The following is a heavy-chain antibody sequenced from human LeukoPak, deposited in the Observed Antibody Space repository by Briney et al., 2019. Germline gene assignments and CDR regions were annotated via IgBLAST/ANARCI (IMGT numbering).Heavy chain of an antibody. V-gene: IGHV1-18*01. CDR1: GYTFTSYD. D-gene: IGHD1-26*01. CDR2: ISVYNGNT. CDR3: ARFEVGALVDY. Sequence: GASVKVSCKASGYTFTSYDITWVRQAPGQGLERMGWISVYNGNTKYAQKVEGRVTMTTDTSTSTAYMELRSLRSDDTAVYYCARFEVGALVDYWGQGTLVTVSS. J-gene: IGHJ4*02.